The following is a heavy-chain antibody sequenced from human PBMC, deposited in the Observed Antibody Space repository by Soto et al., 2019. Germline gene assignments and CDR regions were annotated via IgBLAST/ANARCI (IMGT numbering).Heavy chain of an antibody. D-gene: IGHD5-18*01. CDR3: AREIQLWPYYFDY. CDR1: GGSFSGYY. CDR2: INHSGST. Sequence: SETLSLTCAVYGGSFSGYYWSWIRQPPGKGLEWIGEINHSGSTNYNPSLKSRVTISVDTSKNQFSLELSSVTAADTAVYYCAREIQLWPYYFDYWGQGTLVTVS. J-gene: IGHJ4*02. V-gene: IGHV4-34*01.